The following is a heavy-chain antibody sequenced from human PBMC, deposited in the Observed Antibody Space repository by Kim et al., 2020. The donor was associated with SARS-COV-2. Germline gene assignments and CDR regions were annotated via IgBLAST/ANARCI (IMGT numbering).Heavy chain of an antibody. Sequence: VKGRFTISRENAKSSLYLQMNSLRAEDTALYYCAKGYYDSSGYYYDPFDYWGQGTLVTVSS. V-gene: IGHV3-9*01. J-gene: IGHJ4*02. D-gene: IGHD3-22*01. CDR3: AKGYYDSSGYYYDPFDY.